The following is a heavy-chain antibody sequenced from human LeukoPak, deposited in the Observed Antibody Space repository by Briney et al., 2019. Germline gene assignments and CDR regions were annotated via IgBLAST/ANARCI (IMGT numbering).Heavy chain of an antibody. CDR3: AKEEFGGIMITFGGVIAPPLGY. Sequence: SGGSLRLSCAASGFTFSSYAMSWVRQAPGKGLEWVSAISGSGGSTYYADSVKGRFTISRDNSKNTLYLQMNSLRAEDTAVYYCAKEEFGGIMITFGGVIAPPLGYWGQGTLVTVSS. D-gene: IGHD3-16*02. CDR2: ISGSGGST. V-gene: IGHV3-23*01. CDR1: GFTFSSYA. J-gene: IGHJ4*02.